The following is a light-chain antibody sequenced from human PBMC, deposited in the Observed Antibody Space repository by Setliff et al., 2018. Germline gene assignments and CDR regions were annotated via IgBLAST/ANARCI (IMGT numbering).Light chain of an antibody. V-gene: IGLV2-14*01. Sequence: QSALAQPASVSGSPGQSITISCTGTGSDVGVYNSVSWYQQHPGKAPKLMIYEVSNRPSGISSRFSGSKSGNTASLTISGLQAEDEADYYCSSHTTSSTWVFGGGTKVTVL. CDR3: SSHTTSSTWV. CDR1: GSDVGVYNS. J-gene: IGLJ3*02. CDR2: EVS.